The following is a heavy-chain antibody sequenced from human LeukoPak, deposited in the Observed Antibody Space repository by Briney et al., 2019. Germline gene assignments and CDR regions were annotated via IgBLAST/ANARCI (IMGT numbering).Heavy chain of an antibody. CDR3: ATQTRGRYFFDY. Sequence: ASVKVSCTASRSTFSGYYIHWVRQAPGQGLGWMGWISPDSGGTDYAQTFQGRVTMTRDTSISTAYMELTKLTSDDTAVYYCATQTRGRYFFDYWGQGTLFTVSS. CDR2: ISPDSGGT. D-gene: IGHD3-10*01. V-gene: IGHV1-2*02. J-gene: IGHJ4*02. CDR1: RSTFSGYY.